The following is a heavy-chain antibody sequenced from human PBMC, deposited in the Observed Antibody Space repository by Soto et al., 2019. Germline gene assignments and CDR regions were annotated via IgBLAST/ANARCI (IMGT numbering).Heavy chain of an antibody. CDR3: ASYPMVRDTRSV. D-gene: IGHD3-10*01. CDR2: MNPNSGNT. CDR1: GDTFTSYD. V-gene: IGHV1-8*01. Sequence: ASVKVSCKASGDTFTSYDINWVRQATGQGLEWMGWMNPNSGNTGYAQKFQGRVTMTRNTSISTAYMELSSLRSEDTAVYYCASYPMVRDTRSVWGKGTTVTVSS. J-gene: IGHJ6*04.